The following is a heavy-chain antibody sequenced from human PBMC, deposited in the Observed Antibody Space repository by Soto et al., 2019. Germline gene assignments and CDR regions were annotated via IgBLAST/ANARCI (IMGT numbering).Heavy chain of an antibody. CDR2: IYYNGNI. Sequence: QVQLQESGPGLVKPLETLSLTCTVPGGSITSYYWSWVRQPPGKGLEWIGYIYYNGNINYNPSLKGGLTLSLDTSKNQFSLRLSSVTAADTAVYYCATGRVYFGSEYWGQGTLVTVSS. CDR3: ATGRVYFGSEY. CDR1: GGSITSYY. D-gene: IGHD3-10*01. V-gene: IGHV4-59*01. J-gene: IGHJ4*02.